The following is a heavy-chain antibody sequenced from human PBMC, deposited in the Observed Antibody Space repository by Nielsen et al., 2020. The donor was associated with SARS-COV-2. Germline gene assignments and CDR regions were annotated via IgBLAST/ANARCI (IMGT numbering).Heavy chain of an antibody. CDR2: IKQDGSEK. J-gene: IGHJ4*02. Sequence: GESLKISCAASGFTFSSYWMSWVRQAPGKGLEWVANIKQDGSEKYYVDSVKGRFTISRDNAKNSLYLQMNSLRAEDTAVYYCLTVATAPSWGQGTLVTVSS. CDR1: GFTFSSYW. V-gene: IGHV3-7*03. CDR3: LTVATAPS. D-gene: IGHD5-12*01.